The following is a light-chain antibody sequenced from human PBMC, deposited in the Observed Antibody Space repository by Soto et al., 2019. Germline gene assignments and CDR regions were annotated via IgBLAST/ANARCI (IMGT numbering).Light chain of an antibody. Sequence: QSVLTQPASVSGSPGQSITISCTGTSSDVGSSNLVSWYQHHPGKAPKVMIYEVTQRPSRVSNRFSGSKSGNTASLTISGLQAEDEADYYCCSFAGTGTLVFGGGTKVTVL. V-gene: IGLV2-23*02. CDR3: CSFAGTGTLV. CDR1: SSDVGSSNL. J-gene: IGLJ2*01. CDR2: EVT.